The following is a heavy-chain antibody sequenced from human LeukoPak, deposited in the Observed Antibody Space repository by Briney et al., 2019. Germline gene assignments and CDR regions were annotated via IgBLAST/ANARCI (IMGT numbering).Heavy chain of an antibody. V-gene: IGHV4-59*01. J-gene: IGHJ4*02. Sequence: SETLSLTCTVSGGSINNYYWSWLRQPPGKGLEWIGYICYRGSTNYNPSLKSRVTFSVDTSKNQFSLKLNSVTAADTAVYYCARGGDYGDLRYFDYWGQGTLVTVSS. CDR3: ARGGDYGDLRYFDY. CDR2: ICYRGST. CDR1: GGSINNYY. D-gene: IGHD4-17*01.